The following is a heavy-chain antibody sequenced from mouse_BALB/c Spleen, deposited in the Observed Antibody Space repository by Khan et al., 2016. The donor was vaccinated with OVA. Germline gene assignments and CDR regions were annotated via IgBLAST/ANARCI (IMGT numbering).Heavy chain of an antibody. CDR3: ARGTVGRFAY. D-gene: IGHD1-1*01. CDR2: ISYSGST. CDR1: GYSITSDYA. J-gene: IGHJ3*01. Sequence: EVQLQESGPGLVKPSQSLSLTCTVTGYSITSDYAWNWIRQFPGNKLEWMGFISYSGSTSYNPSLKSRISITRDKSKNQFFLQLNSVTTEDTATYYCARGTVGRFAYWGQGTLVTVSA. V-gene: IGHV3-2*02.